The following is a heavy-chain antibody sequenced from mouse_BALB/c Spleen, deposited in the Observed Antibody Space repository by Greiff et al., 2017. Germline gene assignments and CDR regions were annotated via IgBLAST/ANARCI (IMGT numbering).Heavy chain of an antibody. Sequence: EVQRQESGGGLVQPGGSLKLSCAASGFDFSSYWMSWVRQAPGKGLEWIGEINPDSSTINYTPSLKDKFIITRDNAKNTLYLQMSKMRTEDTALYYCSREGTRFYWYFDVWGAGTTVTVSS. V-gene: IGHV4-1*02. J-gene: IGHJ1*01. CDR1: GFDFSSYW. CDR2: INPDSSTI. CDR3: SREGTRFYWYFDV. D-gene: IGHD2-14*01.